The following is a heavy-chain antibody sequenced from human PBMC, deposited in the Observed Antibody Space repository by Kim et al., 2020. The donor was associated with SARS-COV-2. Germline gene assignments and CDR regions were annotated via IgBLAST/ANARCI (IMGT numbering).Heavy chain of an antibody. CDR2: ISGSAGST. D-gene: IGHD2-2*01. J-gene: IGHJ3*02. CDR3: AKDDRAGCSSTSCYAFDI. V-gene: IGHV3-23*01. CDR1: GFTFSSYA. Sequence: GGSLRLSCAASGFTFSSYAMSWVRQAPGKGLEWVSHISGSAGSTYYADSVPGRFSISRDKPKNTLYLQMNSLRPEDTAVYYCAKDDRAGCSSTSCYAFDIWGQGTLVTVSS.